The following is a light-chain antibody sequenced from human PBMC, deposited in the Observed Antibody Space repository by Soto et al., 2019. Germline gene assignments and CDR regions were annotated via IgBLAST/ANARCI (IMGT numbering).Light chain of an antibody. CDR2: DVS. J-gene: IGLJ1*01. CDR3: SSYTSSSTLLYV. CDR1: SSDVGGYNY. V-gene: IGLV2-14*01. Sequence: QSALTQPASVSGSPGQSITISCTGTSSDVGGYNYVSWYQQHPGKAPKLMIYDVSNRPSGVSNRFSGSKSGNMASLTISGLQAEDEADYYCSSYTSSSTLLYVFGTGTKATVL.